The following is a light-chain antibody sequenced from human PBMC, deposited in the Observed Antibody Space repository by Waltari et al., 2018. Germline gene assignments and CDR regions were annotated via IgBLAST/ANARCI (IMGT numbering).Light chain of an antibody. Sequence: QSALTQPASVSGSPGQSIPISCTGTSSDLGAFNYFSWYQQHPGKAPKVLIYDVTNRPSEVSYRFSGSKSGNTASLTISGLQAEDEAYYHCASFISGSTSSVLFGGGTKLTVL. V-gene: IGLV2-14*03. J-gene: IGLJ3*02. CDR2: DVT. CDR1: SSDLGAFNY. CDR3: ASFISGSTSSVL.